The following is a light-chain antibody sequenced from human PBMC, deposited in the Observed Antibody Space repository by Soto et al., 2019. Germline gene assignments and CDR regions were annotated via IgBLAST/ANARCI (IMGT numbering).Light chain of an antibody. V-gene: IGLV2-11*01. CDR2: DVG. J-gene: IGLJ2*01. CDR3: CSYAGSYTFVV. Sequence: QSALTQPRSVSGSPGQSVTISCTGTSSDVGGYNYVSWYQQHPGTAPKLMIYDVGKRPSGVPDRFSGSKSGNTASLTISGLQAEDEADYYCCSYAGSYTFVVFGGGTKLTVL. CDR1: SSDVGGYNY.